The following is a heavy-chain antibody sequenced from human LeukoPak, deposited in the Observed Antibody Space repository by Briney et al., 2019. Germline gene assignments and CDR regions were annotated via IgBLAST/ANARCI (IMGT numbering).Heavy chain of an antibody. V-gene: IGHV3-11*01. Sequence: GGSLRLSCAASGFTFSDYHMSWIRQASGKGLEWVSYVSSSGGTISYADSVKGRFSISRDNAKKSLYLQMNSLRAEDTAVYYCARGPVSRSGFFDYWGQGTLVTVSS. J-gene: IGHJ4*02. CDR3: ARGPVSRSGFFDY. CDR1: GFTFSDYH. CDR2: VSSSGGTI. D-gene: IGHD3-3*01.